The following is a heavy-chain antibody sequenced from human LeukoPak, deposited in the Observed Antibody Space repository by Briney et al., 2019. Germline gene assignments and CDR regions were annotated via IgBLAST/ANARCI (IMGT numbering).Heavy chain of an antibody. CDR3: ARDYTYCSGSRCYDRFDY. V-gene: IGHV3-48*04. J-gene: IGHJ4*02. D-gene: IGHD2-15*01. CDR2: ISSSSSTI. Sequence: GGSLRLSCAASGFTFSGYSMNWVRQAPGKGLEWVSYISSSSSTIYYADSVKGRFTISRDNAKNSLYLQMNSLRAEDTAVYYCARDYTYCSGSRCYDRFDYWGQGIRVTVSS. CDR1: GFTFSGYS.